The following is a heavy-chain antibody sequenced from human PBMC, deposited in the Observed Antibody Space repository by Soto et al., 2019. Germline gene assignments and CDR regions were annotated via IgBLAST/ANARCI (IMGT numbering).Heavy chain of an antibody. CDR2: INHSGST. D-gene: IGHD2-2*01. V-gene: IGHV4-34*01. CDR3: ATRFREDIVVVPAASAEYFQH. Sequence: SETLSLTCAVYGGSFSGYYWSWIRQPPGKGLEWIGEINHSGSTNYNPSLKSRVTISVDTSKNQFSLKLSSVTAADTAVYYCATRFREDIVVVPAASAEYFQHWGQGTLVTVSS. J-gene: IGHJ1*01. CDR1: GGSFSGYY.